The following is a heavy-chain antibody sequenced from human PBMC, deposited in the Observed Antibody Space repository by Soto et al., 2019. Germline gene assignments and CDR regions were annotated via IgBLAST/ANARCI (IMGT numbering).Heavy chain of an antibody. CDR1: GGGNLRDYR. V-gene: IGHV1-69*13. D-gene: IGHD5-12*01. CDR3: ARGGHGYNFGAVY. Sequence: ASVKVSCKASGGGNLRDYRTTWVRRAPGQGLEWMGGIIPKLGSANYAQNFQGRVTVTADESTNTVYMELRSLRSDDTAVYYCARGGHGYNFGAVYRGQGTPVTVSS. J-gene: IGHJ4*02. CDR2: IIPKLGSA.